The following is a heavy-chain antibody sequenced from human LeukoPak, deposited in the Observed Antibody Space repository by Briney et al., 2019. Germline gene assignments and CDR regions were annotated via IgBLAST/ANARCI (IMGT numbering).Heavy chain of an antibody. CDR2: IDWNGSST. CDR3: ARDADYYFDQ. CDR1: GFTFDDYG. J-gene: IGHJ4*02. Sequence: GGSLGLSCAASGFTFDDYGMSWVRQAPGKGLEWVSSIDWNGSSTGYADSVKGRFTISRDDAKNSLYLQMNSLRAEDTALYYCARDADYYFDQWGQGTLVTVSS. V-gene: IGHV3-20*04.